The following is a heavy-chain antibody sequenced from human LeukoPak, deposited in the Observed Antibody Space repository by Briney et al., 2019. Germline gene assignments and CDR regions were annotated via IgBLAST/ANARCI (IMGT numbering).Heavy chain of an antibody. Sequence: GGSLRLSCAASGFTFSSYWMSWVRQAPGKGLEWVANIREDGSEEFYVDSVKGRFTLSRDNAKNSLYLQMNSLRAEDTAVYFCARFDYYGSGSLFDYWSQGTLVTVSS. CDR1: GFTFSSYW. V-gene: IGHV3-7*01. J-gene: IGHJ4*02. D-gene: IGHD3-10*01. CDR3: ARFDYYGSGSLFDY. CDR2: IREDGSEE.